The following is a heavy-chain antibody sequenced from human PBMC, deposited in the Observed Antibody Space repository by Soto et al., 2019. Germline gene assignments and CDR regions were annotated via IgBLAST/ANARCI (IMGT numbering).Heavy chain of an antibody. J-gene: IGHJ4*02. D-gene: IGHD2-2*01. V-gene: IGHV1-69*02. CDR1: GGTFSSYT. CDR2: IIPILGIA. CDR3: ASDIPIPAAMAPGY. Sequence: GASVKVSCKASGGTFSSYTIIWVRQAPGQGLEWMGRIIPILGIANYAQKFQGRVTITADKSTSTAYMELSSLRSEDTAVYYCASDIPIPAAMAPGYWGQGTLVTVSS.